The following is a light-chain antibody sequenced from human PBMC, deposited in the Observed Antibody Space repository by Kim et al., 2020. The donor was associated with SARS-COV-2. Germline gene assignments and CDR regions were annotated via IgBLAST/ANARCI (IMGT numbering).Light chain of an antibody. CDR2: DAS. Sequence: LSPGERATLSCRASQSVSIYLAWYQQKPGQTPRLLIYDASNRATGIPARFSGSGSGTDFTLTISSLEPEDFAVYYCQQRTNWQLTFGGGTKVDIK. J-gene: IGKJ4*01. V-gene: IGKV3-11*01. CDR3: QQRTNWQLT. CDR1: QSVSIY.